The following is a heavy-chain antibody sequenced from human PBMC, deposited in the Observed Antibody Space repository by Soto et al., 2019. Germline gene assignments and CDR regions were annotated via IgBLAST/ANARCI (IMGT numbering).Heavy chain of an antibody. CDR1: GGTFSSYA. CDR2: IIPITGTV. J-gene: IGHJ2*01. D-gene: IGHD6-6*01. Sequence: QVQLVQSVAEVKKPGSSVKVSCKVSGGTFSSYAIGWVRQAPGQGLEWMGGIIPITGTVNYAQKFQGRVTVTANESTTSVNMELISLRSEDTAVYYCAIEYSSSSQYLYFDVWGRGTLLTVSS. V-gene: IGHV1-69*01. CDR3: AIEYSSSSQYLYFDV.